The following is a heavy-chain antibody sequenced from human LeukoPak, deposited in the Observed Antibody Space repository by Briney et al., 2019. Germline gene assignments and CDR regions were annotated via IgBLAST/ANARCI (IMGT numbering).Heavy chain of an antibody. Sequence: GGSLRLSCAASGFTFSSYSMNWVRQAPGKGLEWVSSISSSSSYIYYADSVKGRFTISRDNSKNTLYLQMNSLRAEDTAVYYCAKAAPPLLWFGAPDYWGQGTLVTVSS. CDR1: GFTFSSYS. V-gene: IGHV3-21*01. J-gene: IGHJ4*02. CDR2: ISSSSSYI. D-gene: IGHD3-10*01. CDR3: AKAAPPLLWFGAPDY.